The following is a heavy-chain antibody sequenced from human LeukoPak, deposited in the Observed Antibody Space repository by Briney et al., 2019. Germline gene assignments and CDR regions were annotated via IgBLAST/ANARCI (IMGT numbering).Heavy chain of an antibody. CDR1: GFSFSDYY. V-gene: IGHV3-11*01. Sequence: TGGSLRLSCAASGFSFSDYYMSWIRQAPGKGLEWVSYISGSGSTIYYADSVKGRLTISRDSSKNTLFLHMNTLRAEDTAIYYCAKDRTVGASYWYFDLWGRGTLVTVSS. CDR3: AKDRTVGASYWYFDL. J-gene: IGHJ2*01. D-gene: IGHD1-26*01. CDR2: ISGSGSTI.